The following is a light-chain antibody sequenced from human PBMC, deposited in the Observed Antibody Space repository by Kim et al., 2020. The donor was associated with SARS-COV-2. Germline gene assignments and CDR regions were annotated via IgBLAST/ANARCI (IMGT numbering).Light chain of an antibody. CDR2: GAA. CDR3: QQYGSSPRT. J-gene: IGKJ2*01. V-gene: IGKV3-20*01. CDR1: QSVSGSK. Sequence: WCPGERATLACRASQSVSGSKLVWYQQKPGQAPRLLIYGAASRATGIPDRFSGSGSGTDFTLTISRLEPEDVAVYYCQQYGSSPRTFGQGTKLEI.